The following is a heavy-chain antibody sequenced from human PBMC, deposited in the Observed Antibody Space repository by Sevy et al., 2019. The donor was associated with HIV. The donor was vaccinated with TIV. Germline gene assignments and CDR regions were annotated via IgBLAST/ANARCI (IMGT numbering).Heavy chain of an antibody. V-gene: IGHV1-18*01. CDR3: ARVYCSGGSCYSLAY. CDR2: ISAHNGDT. J-gene: IGHJ4*02. CDR1: GYTFTTYR. Sequence: ASVKVSCKASGYTFTTYRITWVRQAPGQGFQWMGWISAHNGDTKYAQKLQGRLTMTTETSTSTAYMELRSLRSDDTDVYYCARVYCSGGSCYSLAYWGQGTLVTVSS. D-gene: IGHD2-15*01.